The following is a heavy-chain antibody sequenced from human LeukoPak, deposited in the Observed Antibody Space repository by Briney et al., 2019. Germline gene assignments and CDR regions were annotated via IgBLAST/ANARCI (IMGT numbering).Heavy chain of an antibody. Sequence: PSETLSLTCTVSGGSISSYYWSWLRQPPGKGLEWIGYIYYSGSTNYNPSLESRVTMSVDTSKNQFSLELSSVTAADTAVYSCARGGYSYSSSWYYFDYWGQGALVTVSS. CDR2: IYYSGST. CDR1: GGSISSYY. V-gene: IGHV4-59*01. J-gene: IGHJ4*02. D-gene: IGHD6-13*01. CDR3: ARGGYSYSSSWYYFDY.